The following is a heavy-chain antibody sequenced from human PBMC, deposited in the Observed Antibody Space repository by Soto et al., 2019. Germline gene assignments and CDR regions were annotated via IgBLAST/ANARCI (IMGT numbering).Heavy chain of an antibody. J-gene: IGHJ6*02. CDR2: ISYDGSNK. D-gene: IGHD3-10*01. CDR3: AKPMVRGVPSYYYYGMDV. V-gene: IGHV3-30*18. CDR1: GFTFSSYG. Sequence: QVQLVESGGGVVQPGRSLRLSCAASGFTFSSYGMHWVRQAPGKGLEWVAVISYDGSNKYYADSVKGRFTISRDNSKNTLYLQMNSLRAEDTAVYYCAKPMVRGVPSYYYYGMDVCGQGTTVTVSS.